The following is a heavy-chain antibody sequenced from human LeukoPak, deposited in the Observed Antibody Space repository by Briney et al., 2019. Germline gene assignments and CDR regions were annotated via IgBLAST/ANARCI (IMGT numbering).Heavy chain of an antibody. CDR1: GYTFTSYY. CDR3: AKDYERGGVITTERTGDY. Sequence: ASVKVSCKASGYTFTSYYMHWVRQAPGQGLEWMGIINPSGGSTSYAQKFQGRVTMTRDTSTSTVYMELSSLRAEDTAVYYCAKDYERGGVITTERTGDYWGQGTLVTVSS. J-gene: IGHJ4*02. CDR2: INPSGGST. D-gene: IGHD3-22*01. V-gene: IGHV1-46*01.